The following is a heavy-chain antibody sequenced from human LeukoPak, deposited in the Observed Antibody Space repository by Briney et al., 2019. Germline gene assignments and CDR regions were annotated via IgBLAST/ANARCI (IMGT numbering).Heavy chain of an antibody. CDR3: ASGRKVVPAATVATCWYLDL. D-gene: IGHD2-2*01. V-gene: IGHV1-46*01. CDR1: GYTFTSYY. Sequence: ASVKVSCKASGYTFTSYYMHWVRQAPGQGLEWMGIINPSGGSTSYAQKFQGRVTITADESTSTAYMELSSLRSEDTAVYYCASGRKVVPAATVATCWYLDLWGRGTLVTVSS. CDR2: INPSGGST. J-gene: IGHJ2*01.